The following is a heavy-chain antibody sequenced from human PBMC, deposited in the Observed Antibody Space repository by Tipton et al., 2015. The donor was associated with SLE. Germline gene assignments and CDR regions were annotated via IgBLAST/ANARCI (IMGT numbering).Heavy chain of an antibody. J-gene: IGHJ2*01. Sequence: TLSLTCAVSGYSISSGYYLGWIRQPPGKGLEWIGSIYHSGSTYYNPSLKSRVTISVDTSKNQFSLKLSSVTAADTAVYYCARDQGGDSKYFDLWGRGTLVTVSS. V-gene: IGHV4-38-2*02. CDR1: GYSISSGYY. D-gene: IGHD4-17*01. CDR2: IYHSGST. CDR3: ARDQGGDSKYFDL.